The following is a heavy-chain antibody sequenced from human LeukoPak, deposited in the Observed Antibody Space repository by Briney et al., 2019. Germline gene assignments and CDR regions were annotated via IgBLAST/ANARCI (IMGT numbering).Heavy chain of an antibody. D-gene: IGHD3-22*01. CDR2: IYYSGST. J-gene: IGHJ4*02. CDR3: AREPRWYYYDSASYYFDY. CDR1: AGSISGHS. Sequence: PSETLSLTCTVSAGSISGHSWNWIRQPPGKGLEWIGDIYYSGSTRYNPSLESRVTISLDTSKNQFSLSLTSVTAADTAVYYCAREPRWYYYDSASYYFDYWGQGTLVTVSS. V-gene: IGHV4-59*11.